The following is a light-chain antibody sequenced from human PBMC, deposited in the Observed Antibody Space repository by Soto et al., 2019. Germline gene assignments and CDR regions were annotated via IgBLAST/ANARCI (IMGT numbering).Light chain of an antibody. CDR1: SSNIGSNY. Sequence: QSVLTQPPSASGTPGQRVTISCSGSSSNIGSNYVYWYQQLPVTAPKLLIYRNDQRPSGVPDRFSGSKSGTSASLAISGLRSEDEADYYCEAWDDSLSAPVFGGGTKVIVL. J-gene: IGLJ2*01. V-gene: IGLV1-47*01. CDR2: RND. CDR3: EAWDDSLSAPV.